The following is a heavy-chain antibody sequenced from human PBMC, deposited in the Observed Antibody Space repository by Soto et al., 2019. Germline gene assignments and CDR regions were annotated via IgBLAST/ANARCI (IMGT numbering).Heavy chain of an antibody. CDR3: AIDKDTAFFRLVLSI. J-gene: IGHJ3*02. Sequence: ASVKVSCKVSGYTLTELSMHWVRQAPGKGLEWMGGFDPEDGETIYAQKFQGRVTMTEDTSTDTAYMELSSLRSEDTAVYYCAIDKDTAFFRLVLSIWGQGSIVTVS. D-gene: IGHD5-18*01. CDR2: FDPEDGET. V-gene: IGHV1-24*01. CDR1: GYTLTELS.